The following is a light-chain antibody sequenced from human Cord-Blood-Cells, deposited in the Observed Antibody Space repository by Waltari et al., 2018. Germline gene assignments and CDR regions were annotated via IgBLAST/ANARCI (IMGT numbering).Light chain of an antibody. CDR2: AAS. CDR1: QSISSY. J-gene: IGKJ4*01. V-gene: IGKV1-39*01. CDR3: QQSYSTPT. Sequence: DRVTITCRASQSISSYLNWYQQKPGKAPKLLIYAASSLQSGVPSRFSGSGSGTDFTPTISSLQPEDFATYYCQQSYSTPTFGGGTKVEIK.